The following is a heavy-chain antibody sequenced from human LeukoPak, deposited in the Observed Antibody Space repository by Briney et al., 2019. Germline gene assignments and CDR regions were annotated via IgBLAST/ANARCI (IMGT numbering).Heavy chain of an antibody. J-gene: IGHJ3*02. CDR1: GFTFGDYA. V-gene: IGHV3-49*03. CDR3: TSEYSSSFDAFDI. D-gene: IGHD6-13*01. Sequence: GGSLRLSCTASGFTFGDYAMSWFRQAPGKGLEWVGFIRSKACGGTTEYAASVKGRFTISRDDSKSIAYLQMNSLKTGDTAVYYCTSEYSSSFDAFDIWGQGTMVTVSS. CDR2: IRSKACGGTT.